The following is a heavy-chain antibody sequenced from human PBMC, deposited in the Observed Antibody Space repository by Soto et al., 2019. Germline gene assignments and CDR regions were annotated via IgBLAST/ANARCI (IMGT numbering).Heavy chain of an antibody. D-gene: IGHD3-9*01. J-gene: IGHJ4*02. CDR2: IKSKTDGGTA. CDR1: GFNLSHPW. Sequence: PGGSLRLSNVASGFNLSHPWMTWVRQAAGKGLEWVGRIKSKTDGGTADYAAPVKGRATISRDDSKNTVYLQMNSLKTEDTAVYYCTTGIYYDILTGYHNVAYWGQGALVTVSS. V-gene: IGHV3-15*01. CDR3: TTGIYYDILTGYHNVAY.